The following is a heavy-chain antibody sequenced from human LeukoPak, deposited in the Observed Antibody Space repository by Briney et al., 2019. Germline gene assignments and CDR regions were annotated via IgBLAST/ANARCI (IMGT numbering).Heavy chain of an antibody. Sequence: SETLSLTCTVSGGSISNYYWGWIRQPPGKGLEWIGSIYYSGSTYYNPSLKSRVTISVDTPKNQFSLKLSSVTAADTAVYYCARVSSGWYLVYWGQGTLVTVSS. CDR2: IYYSGST. D-gene: IGHD6-19*01. CDR1: GGSISNYY. CDR3: ARVSSGWYLVY. J-gene: IGHJ4*02. V-gene: IGHV4-39*07.